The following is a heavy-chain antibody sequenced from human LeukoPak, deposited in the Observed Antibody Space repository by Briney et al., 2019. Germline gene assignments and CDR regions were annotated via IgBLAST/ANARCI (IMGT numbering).Heavy chain of an antibody. CDR2: INPSGGST. CDR3: ARAPLIDNSGYDYPDPYYYYYYMDV. J-gene: IGHJ6*03. Sequence: ASVKVSCKASGGTFSSYAISWVRQAPGQGLEWMGIINPSGGSTSYAQKFQGRVTMTRDMSTSTVYMELSSLRSEDTAVYYCARAPLIDNSGYDYPDPYYYYYYMDVWGKGTTVTVSS. V-gene: IGHV1-46*01. CDR1: GGTFSSYA. D-gene: IGHD5-12*01.